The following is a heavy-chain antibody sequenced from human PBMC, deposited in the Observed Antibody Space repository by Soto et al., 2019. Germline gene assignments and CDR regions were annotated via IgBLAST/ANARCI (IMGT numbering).Heavy chain of an antibody. D-gene: IGHD4-17*01. J-gene: IGHJ4*02. V-gene: IGHV3-73*01. Sequence: EVQLVESGGGLVQPGGSLKLSCAASGFTFSGSAMHWVRQASGKGLEWVGRIRSKANSYATAYAASVKGRFTISRDDSKNTAYLQMNSLKTEDTAVYYCTRYCDYQFKYWGQGTLVTVSS. CDR2: IRSKANSYAT. CDR3: TRYCDYQFKY. CDR1: GFTFSGSA.